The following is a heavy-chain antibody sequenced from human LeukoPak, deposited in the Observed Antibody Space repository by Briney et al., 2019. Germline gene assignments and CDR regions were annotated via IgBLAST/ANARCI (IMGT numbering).Heavy chain of an antibody. CDR3: ASAPLYGSGTTQGSYSFDY. J-gene: IGHJ4*02. CDR2: INHSGST. Sequence: SETLSLTCAVYGGSFSGYYWSWIRQPPGKGLEWIGEINHSGSTSYNPSLKSRVTISVDTSKNQFSLKLSSVTAADTAVYYCASAPLYGSGTTQGSYSFDYWGQGTLVTVSS. D-gene: IGHD3-10*01. V-gene: IGHV4-34*01. CDR1: GGSFSGYY.